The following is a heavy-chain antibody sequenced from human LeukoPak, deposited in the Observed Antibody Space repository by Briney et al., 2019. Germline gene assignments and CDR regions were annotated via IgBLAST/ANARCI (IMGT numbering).Heavy chain of an antibody. Sequence: PGGSLRLSCAASGFTFSSYAMHWVRQAPGKGLEWVAVISYDGSNKYYADSVKGRFTISRDNSKNTLYLQMNSLRAEDTAVYYCATLVYSSSWYGPPDYWGQGTLVTVSS. CDR3: ATLVYSSSWYGPPDY. D-gene: IGHD6-13*01. V-gene: IGHV3-30-3*01. J-gene: IGHJ4*02. CDR1: GFTFSSYA. CDR2: ISYDGSNK.